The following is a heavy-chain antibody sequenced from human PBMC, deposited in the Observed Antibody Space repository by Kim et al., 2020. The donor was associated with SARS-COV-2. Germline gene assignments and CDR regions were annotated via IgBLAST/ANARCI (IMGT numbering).Heavy chain of an antibody. V-gene: IGHV4-39*01. CDR3: ASRSLYCSGGSCYSGSDY. CDR2: IYYSGST. Sequence: SETLSLTCTVSGGSISSSSYYWGWIRQPPGKGLEWIGSIYYSGSTYYNPSLKSRVTISVDTSKNQFSLKLSSVTTADTAVYYCASRSLYCSGGSCYSGSDYWGQGTLVTVSS. J-gene: IGHJ4*02. CDR1: GGSISSSSYY. D-gene: IGHD2-15*01.